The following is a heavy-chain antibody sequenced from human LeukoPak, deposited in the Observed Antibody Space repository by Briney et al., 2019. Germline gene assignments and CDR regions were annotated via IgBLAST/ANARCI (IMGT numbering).Heavy chain of an antibody. V-gene: IGHV3-48*01. CDR1: GFTFSSYE. CDR3: ARGPLRYFDWLRYYYYYMDV. CDR2: IRSNSSTI. J-gene: IGHJ6*03. D-gene: IGHD3-9*01. Sequence: PGGSVRLSCAASGFTFSSYEMNWVRQAPGKGLEWVSYIRSNSSTIYYADSVKGRFTISRDNAKNSLYLQMNSLRADATAVYYCARGPLRYFDWLRYYYYYMDVWGKGTTVTVPS.